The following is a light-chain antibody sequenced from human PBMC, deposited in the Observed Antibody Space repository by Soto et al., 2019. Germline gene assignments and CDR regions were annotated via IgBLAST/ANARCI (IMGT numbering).Light chain of an antibody. CDR1: QSVSRF. CDR2: DAS. CDR3: LQRSNWPYT. V-gene: IGKV3-11*01. Sequence: EIVLTQSPATLSLSPGARATLSCRASQSVSRFLAWYQQKPGQAPRLLIYDASNRATGIPARFSGSGSGKDFTLVISSLDPEDFAVYYCLQRSNWPYTFGQGTSLEIK. J-gene: IGKJ2*01.